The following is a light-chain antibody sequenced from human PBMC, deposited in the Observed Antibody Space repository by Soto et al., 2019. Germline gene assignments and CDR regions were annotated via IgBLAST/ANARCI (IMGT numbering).Light chain of an antibody. CDR1: SSDVGSHNL. Sequence: QSALTQPASVSGSPGQSITISCTGTSSDVGSHNLVSWYQQHPGQAPKLMIYEVSKRPIGVSARFSASKSGNTASLTISVLQAEDEADYYCCSYGGSRAVFGGGTQLTVL. V-gene: IGLV2-23*02. J-gene: IGLJ7*01. CDR2: EVS. CDR3: CSYGGSRAV.